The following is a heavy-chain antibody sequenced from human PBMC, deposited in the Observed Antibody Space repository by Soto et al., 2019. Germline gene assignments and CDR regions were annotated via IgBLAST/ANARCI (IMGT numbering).Heavy chain of an antibody. CDR2: ISSGRDFI. J-gene: IGHJ1*01. Sequence: EVQLVESGGGLVKRGGSLRLSCAASGFTFSSYSMVWVRQAPGKGLEWVSSISSGRDFIHYADSVKGRFTISRDNAKKSLYLQMNKLRSEDTAVYYCARDRSADRFVQYFQHWGQGTLVTVSS. CDR3: ARDRSADRFVQYFQH. D-gene: IGHD6-19*01. V-gene: IGHV3-21*01. CDR1: GFTFSSYS.